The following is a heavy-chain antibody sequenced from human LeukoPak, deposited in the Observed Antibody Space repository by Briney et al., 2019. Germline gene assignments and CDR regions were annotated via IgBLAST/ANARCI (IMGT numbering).Heavy chain of an antibody. Sequence: SVHVTCKASGGTFISYVISWVRQARGQGLAWMGVIIPIFGTANYAQKFQGRVTITADESTSTAYMELSSLRSEDTAVYYCARDLVPYYYDSSGHSRWAFDIWGQGTMVTVSS. J-gene: IGHJ3*02. CDR1: GGTFISYV. V-gene: IGHV1-69*13. D-gene: IGHD3-22*01. CDR3: ARDLVPYYYDSSGHSRWAFDI. CDR2: IIPIFGTA.